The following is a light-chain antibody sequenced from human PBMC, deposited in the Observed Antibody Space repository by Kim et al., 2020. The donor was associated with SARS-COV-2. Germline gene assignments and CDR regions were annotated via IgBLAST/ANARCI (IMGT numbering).Light chain of an antibody. Sequence: TLPCQSSTGPVTTGCHPNWFTQKPGQAPMTLIYTKSNKPSWTPARFSGSLLGGKAALTLSGVQHEDEAEYYCLLYCGNVWMFGGGTKLTVL. CDR2: TKS. CDR3: LLYCGNVWM. J-gene: IGLJ3*02. V-gene: IGLV7-43*01. CDR1: TGPVTTGCH.